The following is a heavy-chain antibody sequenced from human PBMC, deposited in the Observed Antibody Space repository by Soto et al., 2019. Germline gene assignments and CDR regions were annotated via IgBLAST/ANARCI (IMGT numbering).Heavy chain of an antibody. J-gene: IGHJ4*02. Sequence: ETLSLSCPVPGVSIYRSGYYWGWIRQPPGRGLEWIGNIDYNGVTYSNPSLKSRVTISRDTSKNQFSLKLTSVTAADTALYYCGKVLVGATGHTDSDSWGPGTLVTVSS. CDR2: IDYNGVT. D-gene: IGHD2-15*01. V-gene: IGHV4-39*01. CDR1: GVSIYRSGYY. CDR3: GKVLVGATGHTDSDS.